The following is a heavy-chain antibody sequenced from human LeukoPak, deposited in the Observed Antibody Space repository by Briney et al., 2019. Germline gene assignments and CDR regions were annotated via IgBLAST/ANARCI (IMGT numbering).Heavy chain of an antibody. CDR2: IRYDGSNK. J-gene: IGHJ4*02. CDR3: AKSNTESQTTVGN. CDR1: GFTFSSYG. V-gene: IGHV3-30*02. D-gene: IGHD1-14*01. Sequence: GGSLRLSWAASGFTFSSYGMHWVRQAPGKGLEGVAFIRYDGSNKYYSDSVEGRFTISRDNSKNTLYLQMNSLRAEDTAVYYCAKSNTESQTTVGNWDQGTLVSVSS.